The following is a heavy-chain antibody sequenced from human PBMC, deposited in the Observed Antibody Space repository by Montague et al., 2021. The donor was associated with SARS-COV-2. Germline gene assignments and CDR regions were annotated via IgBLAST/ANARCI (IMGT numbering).Heavy chain of an antibody. J-gene: IGHJ6*02. CDR3: ARGLWFGELLSLYYYYGMDV. CDR1: GDSVSSNSAA. D-gene: IGHD3-10*01. Sequence: CAISGDSVSSNSAAWNWIRQSPSRGLEWLGRTYYRSKWYNDYAVSVKSRITINPDTSKNQFSLQLNSVTPEDTAVYYCARGLWFGELLSLYYYYGMDVWGQGTTVTASS. V-gene: IGHV6-1*01. CDR2: TYYRSKWYN.